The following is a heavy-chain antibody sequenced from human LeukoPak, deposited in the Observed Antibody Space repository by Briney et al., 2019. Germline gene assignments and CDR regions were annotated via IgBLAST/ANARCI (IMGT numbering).Heavy chain of an antibody. CDR3: AKRGVVIRVILVGFHKEAYYFDS. Sequence: GGSLRLSCAASGFTFTKYTISWVRQAPGKGLEWVAGISDSGGSTKYADSVKGRFTISRDNPKSTLYLQMNSLRVEDTAVYFCAKRGVVIRVILVGFHKEAYYFDSWGQGALVTVSS. CDR1: GFTFTKYT. D-gene: IGHD3-22*01. V-gene: IGHV3-23*01. CDR2: ISDSGGST. J-gene: IGHJ4*02.